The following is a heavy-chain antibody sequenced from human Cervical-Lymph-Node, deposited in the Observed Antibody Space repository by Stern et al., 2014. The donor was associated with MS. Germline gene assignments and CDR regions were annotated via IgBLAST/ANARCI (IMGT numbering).Heavy chain of an antibody. V-gene: IGHV1-46*01. CDR1: GLNFTTYY. CDR3: AGNNKVLKNALDI. J-gene: IGHJ4*01. CDR2: ITPVGGLT. Sequence: QVQLVESGAEVKKPGASVQVSCKAPGLNFTTYYIHWVRQAPGQGLEWMGIITPVGGLTRSAQKFRGRVTMTRDTPTSTFYMELSSLTSEDTAVYYCAGNNKVLKNALDIWGHGTLVTVS. D-gene: IGHD3/OR15-3a*01.